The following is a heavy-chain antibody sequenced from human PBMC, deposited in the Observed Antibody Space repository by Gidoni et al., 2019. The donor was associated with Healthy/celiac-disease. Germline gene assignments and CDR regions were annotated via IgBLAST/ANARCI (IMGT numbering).Heavy chain of an antibody. V-gene: IGHV4-31*01. J-gene: IGHJ3*02. CDR1: RGSISSGGYY. CDR2: IYYSGST. CDR3: ARGKGAFDI. Sequence: VQLQESGPGLGNPSQTLSLTCTVPRGSISSGGYYWSWIRQYPGKGLEWIGYIYYSGSTYYNPSLKSLVTISVDTSKNQFSLKLSSVTAADTAVYYCARGKGAFDIWGQGTMVTVSS.